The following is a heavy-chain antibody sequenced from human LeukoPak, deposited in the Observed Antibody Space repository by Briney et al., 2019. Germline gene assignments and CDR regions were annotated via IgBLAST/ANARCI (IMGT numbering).Heavy chain of an antibody. CDR1: GGSISSYY. CDR2: IYFSGST. D-gene: IGHD1-26*01. Sequence: PSETLSLTCTVSGGSISSYYWSWIRQPPGKGLEWIGYIYFSGSTNYNPSLKSRVTISVDTSKNQFSLRLSSVTAADTAVYYCASTRLLLAFDIWGQGTMVTVSS. V-gene: IGHV4-59*01. CDR3: ASTRLLLAFDI. J-gene: IGHJ3*02.